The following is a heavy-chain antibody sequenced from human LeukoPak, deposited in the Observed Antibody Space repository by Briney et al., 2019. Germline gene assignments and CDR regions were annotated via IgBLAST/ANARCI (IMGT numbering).Heavy chain of an antibody. CDR3: AKEDSSSWYGMNWFDP. CDR1: GFTFSSYA. D-gene: IGHD6-13*01. CDR2: ISSNGGST. V-gene: IGHV3-64*01. J-gene: IGHJ5*02. Sequence: GGSLRLSCAASGFTFSSYAMHWVRQAPGKGLEYVSAISSNGGSTYYANSVKGRFTISRDNSKNTLYLQMNSLRAEDTAVYYCAKEDSSSWYGMNWFDPWGQGTLVTVSS.